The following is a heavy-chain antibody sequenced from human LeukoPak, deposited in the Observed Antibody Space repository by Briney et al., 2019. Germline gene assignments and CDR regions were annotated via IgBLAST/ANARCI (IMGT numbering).Heavy chain of an antibody. Sequence: PGGSLRLSCAASGFTFSSYAMSWVRQAPGKGLEWVSAISGSGGSTYYADSVKGRFTISRDNSKNTLYLQMNSLRAEDTAVYYCAKTHPYCSGGSCYPYYYYMDVWGKGPRSPSP. D-gene: IGHD2-15*01. CDR3: AKTHPYCSGGSCYPYYYYMDV. V-gene: IGHV3-23*01. CDR1: GFTFSSYA. CDR2: ISGSGGST. J-gene: IGHJ6*03.